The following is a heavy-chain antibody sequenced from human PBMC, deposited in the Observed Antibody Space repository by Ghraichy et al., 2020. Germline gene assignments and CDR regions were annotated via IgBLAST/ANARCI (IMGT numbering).Heavy chain of an antibody. V-gene: IGHV4-34*01. D-gene: IGHD3-10*01. J-gene: IGHJ4*02. CDR3: ARRWGGRPFDY. Sequence: SETLSLTCAVYGGSFSGYYWSWIRQPPGKGLEWIGEINNSGSTNYNPSLKSRVTISVDTSKNQFSLKLSSVTAADTAVYYCARRWGGRPFDYWGQGTLVTVSS. CDR2: INNSGST. CDR1: GGSFSGYY.